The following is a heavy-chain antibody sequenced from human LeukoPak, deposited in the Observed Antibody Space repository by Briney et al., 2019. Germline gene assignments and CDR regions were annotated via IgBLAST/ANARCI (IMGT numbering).Heavy chain of an antibody. D-gene: IGHD3-9*01. V-gene: IGHV3-30*18. Sequence: GGSLRLSCAASGFTFSSYGMHWVRQAPGKGLEWVAVISYDGSNKYYADSVKGRFTISRDNSKNTLYLQMNSLRAEDTAVYYCAKARERYFDWYTIDYWGQGTLVTVSS. J-gene: IGHJ4*02. CDR3: AKARERYFDWYTIDY. CDR1: GFTFSSYG. CDR2: ISYDGSNK.